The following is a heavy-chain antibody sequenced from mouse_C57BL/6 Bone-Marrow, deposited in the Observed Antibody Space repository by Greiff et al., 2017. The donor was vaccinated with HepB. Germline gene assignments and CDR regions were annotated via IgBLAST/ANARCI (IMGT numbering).Heavy chain of an antibody. CDR2: IYPGSGNT. CDR3: ATSSGYGYYFDY. D-gene: IGHD3-2*02. J-gene: IGHJ2*01. Sequence: VKVVESGPELVKPGASVKISCKASGYSFTSYYIHWVKQRPGQGLEWIGWIYPGSGNTKYNEKFKGKATLTADTSSSTAYMQLSSLTSEDSAVYYCATSSGYGYYFDYWGQGTTLTVSS. V-gene: IGHV1-66*01. CDR1: GYSFTSYY.